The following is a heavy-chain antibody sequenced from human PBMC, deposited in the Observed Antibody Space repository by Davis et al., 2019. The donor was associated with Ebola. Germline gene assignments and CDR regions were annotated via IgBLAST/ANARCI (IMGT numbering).Heavy chain of an antibody. CDR1: GYTFTSYG. D-gene: IGHD3-3*01. CDR2: ISAYNGNT. Sequence: ASVKVSCKASGYTFTSYGISWVRQAPGQGLEWMGWISAYNGNTNYAQKLQGRVTMTTDTSTSTAYMELRSLRSEDTAVYYCARDRPILRFLEGNWFDPWGQGTLVTVSS. V-gene: IGHV1-18*01. J-gene: IGHJ5*02. CDR3: ARDRPILRFLEGNWFDP.